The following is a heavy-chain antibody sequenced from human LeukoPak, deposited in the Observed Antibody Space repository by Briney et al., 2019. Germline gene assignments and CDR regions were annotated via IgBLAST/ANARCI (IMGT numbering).Heavy chain of an antibody. V-gene: IGHV3-20*04. J-gene: IGHJ4*02. CDR1: GFTFDDYG. Sequence: PGGSLRLSCAASGFTFDDYGMSWVRQAPGKGLEWVSGINWNGGSTGYADSVKGRFTISRDNAKNSLYLQMNSLRAEDTAVYYCAREDYDILTGYYTYYFDYWGQGTLVTVSS. CDR3: AREDYDILTGYYTYYFDY. CDR2: INWNGGST. D-gene: IGHD3-9*01.